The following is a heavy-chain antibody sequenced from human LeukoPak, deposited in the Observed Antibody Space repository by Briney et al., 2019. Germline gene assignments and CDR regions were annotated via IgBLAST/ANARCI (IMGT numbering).Heavy chain of an antibody. CDR1: GFSFSSYW. D-gene: IGHD3-22*01. V-gene: IGHV3-74*01. CDR2: ADGGGSST. J-gene: IGHJ4*01. CDR3: ARGPGSSGGAYVGDY. Sequence: GSLRLSCAASGFSFSSYWMHWVRQAPGRGPVWVSRADGGGSSTSYADSVKGRFSISRDNAKSTLYLQMNGLRAEDTAVYYCARGPGSSGGAYVGDYWGHGTLVTVSS.